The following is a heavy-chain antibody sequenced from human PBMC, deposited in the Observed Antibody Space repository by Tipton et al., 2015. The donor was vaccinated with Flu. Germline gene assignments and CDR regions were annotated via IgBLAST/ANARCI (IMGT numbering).Heavy chain of an antibody. Sequence: SLRLSCAASGFTLSSYWMSWVRQAPGKGLEWVANINQDGSVKYYVGSVKGRFTISRGNAKNSLYLQMNSLRAEDTAVYYCARQLGGGDCFWGQGTLVTVSS. J-gene: IGHJ4*02. CDR3: ARQLGGGDCF. D-gene: IGHD2-21*01. CDR1: GFTLSSYW. CDR2: INQDGSVK. V-gene: IGHV3-7*03.